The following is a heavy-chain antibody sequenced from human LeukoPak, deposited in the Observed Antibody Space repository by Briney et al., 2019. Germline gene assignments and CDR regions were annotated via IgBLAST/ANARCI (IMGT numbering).Heavy chain of an antibody. Sequence: GGSLRLSCAASGFTFSSYAMSWVRQAPGKGLEWVAVIWYDGSNKYYADSVKGRFTISRDNSKNTLYLQMNSLRAEDTAVYYCARDAVYSSGWYLDYWGQGTLVTVSS. V-gene: IGHV3-33*08. CDR2: IWYDGSNK. D-gene: IGHD6-19*01. CDR3: ARDAVYSSGWYLDY. J-gene: IGHJ4*02. CDR1: GFTFSSYA.